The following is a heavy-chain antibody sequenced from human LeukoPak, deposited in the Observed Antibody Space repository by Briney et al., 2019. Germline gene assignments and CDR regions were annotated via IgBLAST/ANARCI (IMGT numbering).Heavy chain of an antibody. CDR2: IHYRGST. CDR1: GGSLSSYY. V-gene: IGHV4-59*08. CDR3: ARQDSSGYYPTN. J-gene: IGHJ4*02. D-gene: IGHD3-22*01. Sequence: SETLSLTCTVSGGSLSSYYWSWIRQPPGKGLEWIGYIHYRGSTNYNPSLKSRVTISVDTSKNQFSLKLSSVTAADTAVYYCARQDSSGYYPTNWGQGTLVTVSS.